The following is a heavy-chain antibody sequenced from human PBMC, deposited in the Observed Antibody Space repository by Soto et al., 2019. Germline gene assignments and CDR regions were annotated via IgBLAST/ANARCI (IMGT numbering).Heavy chain of an antibody. D-gene: IGHD4-17*01. CDR2: IYYSGST. V-gene: IGHV4-30-4*01. J-gene: IGHJ4*02. CDR1: GGSISSGDYY. Sequence: SETLSLTCTVSGGSISSGDYYWSWIRQPPGKGLEWIGYIYYSGSTYYNPSLKSRVTISVDTSKNQFSLKLSSVTAADTAVYYCARVKGTVTTTRDYYFDYWGQGTLVTVSS. CDR3: ARVKGTVTTTRDYYFDY.